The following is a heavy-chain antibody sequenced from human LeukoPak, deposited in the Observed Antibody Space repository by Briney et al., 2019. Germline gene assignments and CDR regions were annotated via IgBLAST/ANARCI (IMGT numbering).Heavy chain of an antibody. CDR1: GGSISSGSYY. Sequence: SQTLSLTCTVSGGSISSGSYYWSWIRQPAGKGLEWIGRISTSESTNYNPSLKSRVTISIDTSKNQFSLRLSSVTAADTAVYYCAKGGYSGYSGPGYYYYMDVWGKGTTVTVSS. CDR3: AKGGYSGYSGPGYYYYMDV. CDR2: ISTSEST. V-gene: IGHV4-61*02. D-gene: IGHD5-12*01. J-gene: IGHJ6*03.